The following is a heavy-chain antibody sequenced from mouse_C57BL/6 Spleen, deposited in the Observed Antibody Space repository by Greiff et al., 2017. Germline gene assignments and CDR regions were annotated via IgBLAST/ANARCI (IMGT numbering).Heavy chain of an antibody. D-gene: IGHD2-2*01. CDR3: ASYGYDRDFDY. J-gene: IGHJ2*01. Sequence: QVQLQQSGPELVKPGASVKISCKASGYAFSSSWMNWVKQRPGKGLEWIGRIYPGDGDTNYNGKFKGKATLTADKSSSTAYMQLSSLTSEDAAVYCCASYGYDRDFDYWGQGTTLTVSS. V-gene: IGHV1-82*01. CDR1: GYAFSSSW. CDR2: IYPGDGDT.